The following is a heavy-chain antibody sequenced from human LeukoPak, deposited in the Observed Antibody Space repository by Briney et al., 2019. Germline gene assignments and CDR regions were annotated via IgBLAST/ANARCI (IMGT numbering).Heavy chain of an antibody. D-gene: IGHD4-17*01. J-gene: IGHJ6*03. CDR2: MNPNSGNT. Sequence: ASVKVSCKASGYTFTSYDINWVRQATGQGLEWMGWMNPNSGNTGYAQKFQGRVTMTRNTSISTAYMELSSLRSEDTAVYYCARGATVTNGYYYYYYMDVWGKGTTVTISS. V-gene: IGHV1-8*01. CDR3: ARGATVTNGYYYYYYMDV. CDR1: GYTFTSYD.